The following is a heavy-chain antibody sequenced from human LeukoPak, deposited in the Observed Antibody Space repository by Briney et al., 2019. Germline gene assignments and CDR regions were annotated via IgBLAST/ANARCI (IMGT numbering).Heavy chain of an antibody. CDR2: ISYDGSNK. V-gene: IGHV3-30*18. CDR3: AKCGRSAYDYVWGSYPNPSSDYFDY. D-gene: IGHD3-16*02. CDR1: GFTFSSYG. Sequence: PGGSLRLSCAASGFTFSSYGMHWVRQAPGKGLEWVAVISYDGSNKYYADSVKGRFTISRDNSKNTLYLQMNSLRAEDTAVYYCAKCGRSAYDYVWGSYPNPSSDYFDYWGQGTLVTVSS. J-gene: IGHJ4*02.